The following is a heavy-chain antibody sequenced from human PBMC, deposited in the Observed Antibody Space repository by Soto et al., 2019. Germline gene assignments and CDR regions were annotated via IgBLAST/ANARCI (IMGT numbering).Heavy chain of an antibody. CDR1: GGSISSGGYY. CDR3: ARERHYDILTGYYTYYFDY. J-gene: IGHJ4*02. D-gene: IGHD3-9*01. Sequence: QVQLQESGPGLVKPSQTLSLTCTVSGGSISSGGYYWSWIRQHPGKGLEWIGYIYYSGSTYYNPSLKSRVTISVDTPKNQFSLKLSSVTAADTAVYYCARERHYDILTGYYTYYFDYWGQGTLVTVSS. V-gene: IGHV4-31*03. CDR2: IYYSGST.